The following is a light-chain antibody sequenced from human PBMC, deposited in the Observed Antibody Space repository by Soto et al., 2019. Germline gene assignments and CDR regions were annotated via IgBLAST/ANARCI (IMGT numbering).Light chain of an antibody. CDR2: GVS. CDR3: QQRSKWPLT. CDR1: QSVTSN. J-gene: IGKJ4*01. V-gene: IGKV3-11*01. Sequence: EIVLTQSSATLSLSPGERATLSCRASQSVTSNALAWYQQKPGQAPRLLIYGVSSSATGIPDRFSGSGSGTDFTLTISSLEPEDFAVYYCQQRSKWPLTVGGGTKVEIK.